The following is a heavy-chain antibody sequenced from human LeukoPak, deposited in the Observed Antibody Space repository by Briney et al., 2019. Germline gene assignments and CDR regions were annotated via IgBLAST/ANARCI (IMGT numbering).Heavy chain of an antibody. D-gene: IGHD2-21*01. CDR2: IYENGGTT. Sequence: GGSLRLSCVGSGFTFRSHAMSWVRQAPEKGLEFVSGIYENGGTTYYADSVKGRFSISRDNSKNALYLQMDSLRGEDTAVYYCAKDFRIGYSAHFDYWGQGALVTVSS. J-gene: IGHJ4*02. CDR1: GFTFRSHA. CDR3: AKDFRIGYSAHFDY. V-gene: IGHV3-23*01.